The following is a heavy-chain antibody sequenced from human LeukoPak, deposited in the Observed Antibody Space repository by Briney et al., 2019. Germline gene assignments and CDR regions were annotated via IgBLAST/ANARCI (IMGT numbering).Heavy chain of an antibody. V-gene: IGHV3-72*01. J-gene: IGHJ4*02. CDR1: GFTFSDRY. D-gene: IGHD3-22*01. Sequence: GGSLRLSCAASGFTFSDRYMDWVRQAPGKGLEWVGRTKNRANSYTTLYAASVKGKFTVSRDDSKNSLYLQMNSLETEDTAVYYCATTKDSSGYYYVYWGQGTLVTASS. CDR2: TKNRANSYTT. CDR3: ATTKDSSGYYYVY.